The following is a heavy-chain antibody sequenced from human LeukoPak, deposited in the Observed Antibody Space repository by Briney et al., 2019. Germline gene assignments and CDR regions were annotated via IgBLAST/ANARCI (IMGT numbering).Heavy chain of an antibody. D-gene: IGHD3-22*01. CDR3: ARLEYYDSSGYKGRYFDY. V-gene: IGHV4-39*01. J-gene: IGHJ4*02. CDR2: IYYSGST. Sequence: SETLSLTCTVSGGSISSSSYYWGWIRQPPGKGLEWIGSIYYSGSTYYNPSLKSRVTMSVDTSKNQFSLKLSSVTAADTAVYYCARLEYYDSSGYKGRYFDYWGQGTLVTVSS. CDR1: GGSISSSSYY.